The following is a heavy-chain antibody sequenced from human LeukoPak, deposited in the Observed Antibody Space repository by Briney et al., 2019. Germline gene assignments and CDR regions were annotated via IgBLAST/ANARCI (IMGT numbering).Heavy chain of an antibody. J-gene: IGHJ4*02. CDR1: GFSSSSYW. CDR2: IKQDGSEE. Sequence: GGALRLSCAASGFSSSSYWMSWVRQAPGKGLEWVAHIKQDGSEEYYVGSVKGRLTISRENAKNSLYLQMNSLRAEDTAVYYCARGRYYSDTSGPHYFDSWGQGTLVTVSS. D-gene: IGHD3-22*01. CDR3: ARGRYYSDTSGPHYFDS. V-gene: IGHV3-7*04.